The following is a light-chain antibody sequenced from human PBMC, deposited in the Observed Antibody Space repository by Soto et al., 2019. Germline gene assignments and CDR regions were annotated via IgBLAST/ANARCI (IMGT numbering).Light chain of an antibody. Sequence: QSVLTQPPSASGTPGQRVTISCSGSSSNIETNYVYWYQQLPGTAPKLLMYSNNQRPSGVPDRFSGSRSGTSASLAISGLRSEDEADYYCAAWDDSLSGWVFGGGTKVTVL. CDR1: SSNIETNY. CDR2: SNN. J-gene: IGLJ3*02. CDR3: AAWDDSLSGWV. V-gene: IGLV1-47*02.